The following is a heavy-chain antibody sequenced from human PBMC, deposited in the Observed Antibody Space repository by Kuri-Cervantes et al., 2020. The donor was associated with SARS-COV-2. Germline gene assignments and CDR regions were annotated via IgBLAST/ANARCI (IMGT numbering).Heavy chain of an antibody. D-gene: IGHD2-2*01. V-gene: IGHV4-39*01. CDR3: ANTIVVVPAASPDAFDI. J-gene: IGHJ3*02. CDR2: INHSGST. Sequence: SETLSLTCTVSGGSIDSGDYYWSWVRQPSGKRLEWIGEINHSGSTNYNPSLKSRVTISVDTSKNQFSLKLSSVTAADTAVYYCANTIVVVPAASPDAFDIWGQGTMVTVSS. CDR1: GGSIDSGDYY.